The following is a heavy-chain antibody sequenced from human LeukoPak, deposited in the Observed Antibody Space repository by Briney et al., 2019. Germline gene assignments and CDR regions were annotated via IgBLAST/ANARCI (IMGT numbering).Heavy chain of an antibody. CDR2: ISYDGSNK. CDR3: AREESPAYGSGSYVEGYYYGMDV. D-gene: IGHD3-10*01. J-gene: IGHJ6*02. CDR1: GFNFSSYA. V-gene: IGHV3-30*04. Sequence: GRSLRLSYAASGFNFSSYAMHGLRQAPAKGLAWVAVISYDGSNKYYADSVKGRFTISIDNYKNTLYLQMNSQRAEDTAVYYCAREESPAYGSGSYVEGYYYGMDVWGQGTTVTVSS.